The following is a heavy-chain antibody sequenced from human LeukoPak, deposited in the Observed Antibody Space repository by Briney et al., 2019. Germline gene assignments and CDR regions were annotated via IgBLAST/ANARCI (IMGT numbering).Heavy chain of an antibody. V-gene: IGHV3-64*02. D-gene: IGHD6-19*01. CDR2: ISGNGGST. CDR3: ARGRVSRVWYCAS. CDR1: GFTFRSYI. Sequence: GGSLTETCAASGFTFRSYIMHWVRQAPGKGLEYVSAISGNGGSTYYADSVKGRFSISRDNSKNTLYLQMGSLTAEDMAVYYCARGRVSRVWYCASWGQ. J-gene: IGHJ4*02.